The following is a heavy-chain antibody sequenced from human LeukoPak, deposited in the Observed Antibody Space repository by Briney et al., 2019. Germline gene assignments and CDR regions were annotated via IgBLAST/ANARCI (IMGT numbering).Heavy chain of an antibody. D-gene: IGHD4-17*01. CDR3: ARPLYGDYGIGVFDI. CDR2: ISGNNMNT. CDR1: GYTFHNYG. V-gene: IGHV1-18*01. J-gene: IGHJ3*02. Sequence: ASVKVSCRAFGYTFHNYGITWIRQAPGQGLEWMGWISGNNMNTKYAQKFQDRVTMNTDSSTNTAYMELRGLSADDTAMYYCARPLYGDYGIGVFDIWGQGTMVTVSS.